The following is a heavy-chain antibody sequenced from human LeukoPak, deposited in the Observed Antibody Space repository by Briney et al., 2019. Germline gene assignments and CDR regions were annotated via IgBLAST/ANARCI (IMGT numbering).Heavy chain of an antibody. CDR2: ISDNGGST. Sequence: GGSLRLSCPASGFTFSSYAIHWVRQAPGKGLEYVSAISDNGGSTYYADSVKGRFTISRDNSKNTLYLQMSSLRAEDTAVYYCVKYSSGWYDYWGQGTLVTVSS. D-gene: IGHD6-19*01. V-gene: IGHV3-64D*06. CDR3: VKYSSGWYDY. J-gene: IGHJ4*02. CDR1: GFTFSSYA.